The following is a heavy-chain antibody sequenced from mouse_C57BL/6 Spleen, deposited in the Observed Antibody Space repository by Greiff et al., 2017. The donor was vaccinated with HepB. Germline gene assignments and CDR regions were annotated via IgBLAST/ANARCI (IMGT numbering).Heavy chain of an antibody. Sequence: EVQVVESGAELVKPGASVKLSCTASGFNIKDYYMHWVKQRTEQGLEWIGRIDPEDGETKYAPKFQGKATITADTSSNTAYLQLSSLTSEDTAVYYCAALLLCSAWFAYWGQGTLVTVSA. J-gene: IGHJ3*01. V-gene: IGHV14-2*01. CDR2: IDPEDGET. CDR1: GFNIKDYY. D-gene: IGHD1-1*01. CDR3: AALLLCSAWFAY.